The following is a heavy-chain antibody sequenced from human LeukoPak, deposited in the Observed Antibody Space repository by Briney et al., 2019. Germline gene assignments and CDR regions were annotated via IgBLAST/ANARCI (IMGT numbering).Heavy chain of an antibody. CDR2: ISSSSSYI. D-gene: IGHD2-2*01. Sequence: GGSLRLSCAASGFTFSSYSMTWVPQPTGKGLEWVSSISSSSSYIYYADSVKGRFTISRDNAKTSLYLQMNSLRAEDTAVYYCARDGVRYCSSTSCRDYYYYYGMGVWGQGTTVTVSS. V-gene: IGHV3-21*01. CDR3: ARDGVRYCSSTSCRDYYYYYGMGV. CDR1: GFTFSSYS. J-gene: IGHJ6*02.